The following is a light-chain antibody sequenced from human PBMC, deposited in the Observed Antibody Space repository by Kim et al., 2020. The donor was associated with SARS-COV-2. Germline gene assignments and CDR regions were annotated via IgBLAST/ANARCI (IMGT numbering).Light chain of an antibody. CDR1: QSVSSSY. J-gene: IGKJ2*03. Sequence: EIVLTQAPGTLSLSPGERATLSCRASQSVSSSYIAWYQQKPGQAPRLLIYGASNSATGISDRFSGGGSGTDFALTISRLEPEDFAVYYCQHFGSSPPRYSFGQGTKLEI. V-gene: IGKV3-20*01. CDR2: GAS. CDR3: QHFGSSPPRYS.